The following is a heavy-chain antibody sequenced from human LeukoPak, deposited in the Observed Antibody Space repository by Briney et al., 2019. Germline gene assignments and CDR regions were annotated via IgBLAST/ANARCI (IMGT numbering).Heavy chain of an antibody. CDR1: GFPFSSYA. V-gene: IGHV3-64D*09. CDR2: ISDSGGST. J-gene: IGHJ6*04. Sequence: TGGSLRPSCSASGFPFSSYAMHCVRQAPGKGLEYVSAISDSGGSTYYADSVKGRFTISRDNSKNTLYLQMSSLRAEDTAVYFCVRGYSFGPYGMDGWGKGTTVTVSA. D-gene: IGHD2-15*01. CDR3: VRGYSFGPYGMDG.